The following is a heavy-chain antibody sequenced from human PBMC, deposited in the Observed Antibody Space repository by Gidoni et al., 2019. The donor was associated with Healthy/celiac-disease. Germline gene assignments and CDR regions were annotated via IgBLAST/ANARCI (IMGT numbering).Heavy chain of an antibody. CDR1: GSTSSSYA. D-gene: IGHD6-13*01. V-gene: IGHV3-23*01. J-gene: IGHJ4*02. Sequence: EVQLLESGGGLVQPGGSLRLSCAASGSTSSSYAMSWVRQAPGKELEWVSAIGGSGGSTYYADSVKGRFTISRDNSKNTLYLQMNSLRAEDTAVYYCAKDKKGIAAADYFDYWGQGTLVTVSS. CDR2: IGGSGGST. CDR3: AKDKKGIAAADYFDY.